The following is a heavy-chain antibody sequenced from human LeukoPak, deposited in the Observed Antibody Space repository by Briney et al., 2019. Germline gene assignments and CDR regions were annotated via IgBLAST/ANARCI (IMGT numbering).Heavy chain of an antibody. D-gene: IGHD5-12*01. CDR3: ARVPASTNSGYDPSQDDY. Sequence: SVKVSCKASGGTFSSYAISWVRQAPGQALEWMGRIIPILGIANYAQKFQGRVTITADKSTSTAYMELSSLRSEDTAVYYCARVPASTNSGYDPSQDDYWGQGTLVTVSS. J-gene: IGHJ4*02. V-gene: IGHV1-69*04. CDR2: IIPILGIA. CDR1: GGTFSSYA.